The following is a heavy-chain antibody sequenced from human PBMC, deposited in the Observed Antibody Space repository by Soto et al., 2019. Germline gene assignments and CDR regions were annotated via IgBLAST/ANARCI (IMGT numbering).Heavy chain of an antibody. CDR1: GFTFSSYS. CDR2: ISSSSSYI. J-gene: IGHJ5*02. D-gene: IGHD1-1*01. CDR3: ASSLHPVRPETPWFDP. V-gene: IGHV3-21*01. Sequence: PGGSLRLSCAASGFTFSSYSMNWVRQAPGKGLEWVSSISSSSSYIYYADSVKGRFTISRDNAKNSLYLQMNSLRAEDTAVYYCASSLHPVRPETPWFDPWGQGTLVTVSS.